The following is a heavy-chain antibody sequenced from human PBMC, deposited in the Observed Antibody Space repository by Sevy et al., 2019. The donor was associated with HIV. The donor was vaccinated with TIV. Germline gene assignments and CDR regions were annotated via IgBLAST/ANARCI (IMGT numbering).Heavy chain of an antibody. CDR2: VYYSGST. J-gene: IGHJ1*01. V-gene: IGHV4-59*01. D-gene: IGHD6-13*01. CDR1: GGSISTYY. CDR3: ARGAAGPAEYFHL. Sequence: SETLSLTCTVSGGSISTYYWSWIRQPPGKGLEWVGYVYYSGSTNYNPSLESRVTLSVDTSKNQFALKLTSVTAAETAVYYCARGAAGPAEYFHLWGQGALVTVSS.